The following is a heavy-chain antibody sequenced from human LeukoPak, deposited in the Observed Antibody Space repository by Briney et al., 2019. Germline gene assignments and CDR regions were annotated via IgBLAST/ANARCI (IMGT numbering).Heavy chain of an antibody. J-gene: IGHJ3*02. CDR3: ARVGGSSAFDI. V-gene: IGHV3-64*02. CDR2: ITGNGGIR. Sequence: GGSLRLSCAASGFTFRGYSMHWVRQAPGKGLEYVSAITGNGGIRYYADSVQGRFTISRDNSKNTLYLQMGSLRAEDMAVYYCARVGGSSAFDIWGQGTMVTVSS. CDR1: GFTFRGYS. D-gene: IGHD2-2*01.